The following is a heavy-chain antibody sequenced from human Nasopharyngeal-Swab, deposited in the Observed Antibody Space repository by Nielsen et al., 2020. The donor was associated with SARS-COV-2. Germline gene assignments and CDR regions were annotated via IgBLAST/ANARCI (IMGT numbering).Heavy chain of an antibody. D-gene: IGHD3-16*02. Sequence: SETLSLTCTVSGGSINSGGYFWTWIRQLPGKGLEWIGYIYYTGRTYYNSSLESRLSVFVDTSKSQFSPKLTSVTAADTAVYYCARSRGFYDYVWGSYRPQQMDVWGPGATVIVSS. CDR1: GGSINSGGYF. CDR2: IYYTGRT. V-gene: IGHV4-31*03. CDR3: ARSRGFYDYVWGSYRPQQMDV. J-gene: IGHJ6*02.